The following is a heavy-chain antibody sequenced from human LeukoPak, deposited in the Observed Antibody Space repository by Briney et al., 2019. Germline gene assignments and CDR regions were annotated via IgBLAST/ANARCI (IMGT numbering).Heavy chain of an antibody. CDR2: IYSSGST. J-gene: IGHJ6*04. V-gene: IGHV4-61*02. Sequence: PSETLSLTCTVSGVSISSGSYYWSWIRQPAGKGLEWIGRIYSSGSTNYNPSLQSRVTISVDTSKNQFSLKLSSVTAADTAVYYCARKGDVWGKGTTVTVSS. CDR1: GVSISSGSYY. CDR3: ARKGDV.